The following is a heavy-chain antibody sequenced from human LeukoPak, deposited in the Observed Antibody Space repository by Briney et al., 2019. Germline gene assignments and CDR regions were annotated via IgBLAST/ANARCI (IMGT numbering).Heavy chain of an antibody. V-gene: IGHV4-30-2*01. J-gene: IGHJ3*02. Sequence: PSQTLSLTCAVSGGSISSGGYSWSWIRQPPGKGLEWIGYIYHSGSTYYNPSLKSRVTISVDRSKNQFSLKLSSVTAADTAVYYCARVRTIWGAFDIWGQGTMVTVSS. CDR2: IYHSGST. CDR1: GGSISSGGYS. D-gene: IGHD3-3*01. CDR3: ARVRTIWGAFDI.